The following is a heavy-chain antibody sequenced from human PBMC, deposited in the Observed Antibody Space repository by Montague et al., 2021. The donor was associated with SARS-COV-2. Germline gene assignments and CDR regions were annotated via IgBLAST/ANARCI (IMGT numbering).Heavy chain of an antibody. V-gene: IGHV6-1*01. CDR1: GDSVSSNSAT. CDR2: TYYRSKWCN. CDR3: TSGREGNYNVMDV. D-gene: IGHD1-1*01. J-gene: IGHJ6*02. Sequence: CAISGDSVSSNSATWNWVRQSPSRGLEWLGRTYYRSKWCNDYAVXVRGRVTINPDTSKNQFSLQLNSVTPEDTAIYYCTSGREGNYNVMDVRGQGTTVTVSS.